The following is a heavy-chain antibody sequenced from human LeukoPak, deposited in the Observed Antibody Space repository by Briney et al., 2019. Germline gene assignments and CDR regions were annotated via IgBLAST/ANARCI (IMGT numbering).Heavy chain of an antibody. J-gene: IGHJ3*01. CDR3: AKDIGRRIFGVAYDAFHV. CDR2: MRNDGSQI. V-gene: IGHV3-30*02. Sequence: GGSLRLSCAASGFTFSSYGMHWVRQDPGKGLEWVASMRNDGSQIYYADSVKGRFTISRDNSKNTLYLQMNSLRVEDTAIYYCAKDIGRRIFGVAYDAFHVWGQGTMVTVSS. D-gene: IGHD3-3*01. CDR1: GFTFSSYG.